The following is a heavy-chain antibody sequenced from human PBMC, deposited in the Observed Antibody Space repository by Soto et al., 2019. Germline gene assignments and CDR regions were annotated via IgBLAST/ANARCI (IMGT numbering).Heavy chain of an antibody. D-gene: IGHD3-22*01. V-gene: IGHV1-69*13. CDR2: IIPIFGTA. CDR1: GGTFSSYA. Sequence: ASVKVSCKASGGTFSSYAISWVRQAPGQGLEWMGGIIPIFGTANYAQKFQGRVTITADESTSTAYMELSSLRSEDTAVYYCARGGLYYYDSSGLYYFDYWGQGTLVTVSS. J-gene: IGHJ4*02. CDR3: ARGGLYYYDSSGLYYFDY.